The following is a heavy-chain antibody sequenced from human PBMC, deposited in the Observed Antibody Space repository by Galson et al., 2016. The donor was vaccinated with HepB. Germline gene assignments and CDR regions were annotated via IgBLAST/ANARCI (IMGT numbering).Heavy chain of an antibody. Sequence: PALVTPPQTLTLTCTFSGFSLSISGVGVAWIRQPPEKALEWLGIIYWDHDTHYSPSLNNRLTITKGTSKNQVVLTMTNVDPLDTATYYCAHTRGLRRPRTFDFWGQGTLVTVSS. D-gene: IGHD2-21*02. V-gene: IGHV2-5*02. CDR1: GFSLSISGVG. CDR3: AHTRGLRRPRTFDF. J-gene: IGHJ4*02. CDR2: IYWDHDT.